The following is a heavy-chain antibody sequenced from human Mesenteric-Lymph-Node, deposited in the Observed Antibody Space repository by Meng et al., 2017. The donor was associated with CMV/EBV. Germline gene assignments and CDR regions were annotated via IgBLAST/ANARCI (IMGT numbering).Heavy chain of an antibody. CDR1: GYSFTSYW. Sequence: GGSLRLSCKGSGYSFTSYWIGWVRQMPGKGLEWMAIIYPIDSHTKYSPSFQGQVTISADVSTSSAYLQWSGLQASDTAIYWCAKHSSPWSSGYFDSWGQGTLVTVSS. CDR3: AKHSSPWSSGYFDS. V-gene: IGHV5-51*01. CDR2: IYPIDSHT. D-gene: IGHD3-10*01. J-gene: IGHJ4*02.